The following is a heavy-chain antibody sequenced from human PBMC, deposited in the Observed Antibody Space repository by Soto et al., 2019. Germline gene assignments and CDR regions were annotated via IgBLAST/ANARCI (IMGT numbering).Heavy chain of an antibody. Sequence: EVQLVESGGGLVQPGRSLRLSCAASGFTFDNYAMHWVRQGPGKGLEWVSGISWNSGRVVYADSVKGRFTISRDNAKNSLYLQMNSLSAEDTSFYYCTGDRSRGYRYFDSWGQGTLVTVST. D-gene: IGHD1-1*01. CDR2: ISWNSGRV. CDR1: GFTFDNYA. J-gene: IGHJ4*02. V-gene: IGHV3-9*01. CDR3: TGDRSRGYRYFDS.